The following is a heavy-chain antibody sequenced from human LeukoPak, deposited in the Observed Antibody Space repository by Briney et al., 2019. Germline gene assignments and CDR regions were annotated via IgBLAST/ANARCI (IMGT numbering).Heavy chain of an antibody. V-gene: IGHV1-18*01. D-gene: IGHD2-15*01. J-gene: IGHJ6*02. CDR3: ASLDSPRRGYCSGGSCPKYYYGMDV. Sequence: GASVKVSCKSSGYTFTSYGISWVRQAPGQGLEWMGWISAYNGNTNYAQKFQGRVTMTRDTSTSTVYMELSSLRSEDTAVYYCASLDSPRRGYCSGGSCPKYYYGMDVWGQGTTVTVSS. CDR1: GYTFTSYG. CDR2: ISAYNGNT.